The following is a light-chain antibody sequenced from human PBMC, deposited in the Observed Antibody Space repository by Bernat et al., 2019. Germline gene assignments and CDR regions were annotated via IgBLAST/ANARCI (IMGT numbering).Light chain of an antibody. CDR2: EVN. CDR1: SSDVGIYNH. CDR3: SSYAGGVVV. Sequence: QSALTQPPSASGSPGQSVTISCTGTSSDVGIYNHVSWYQLHPGKVPKLMIYEVNKRPSGVPDRFSGSKSGNTASLTVSGLQAEDAADYYCSSYAGGVVVFGGGTKLIVL. J-gene: IGLJ3*02. V-gene: IGLV2-8*01.